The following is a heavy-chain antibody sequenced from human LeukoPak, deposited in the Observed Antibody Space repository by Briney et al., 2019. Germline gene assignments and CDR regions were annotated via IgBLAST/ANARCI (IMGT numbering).Heavy chain of an antibody. D-gene: IGHD3-22*01. CDR1: GYTLTELS. Sequence: ASVKVSCKVSGYTLTELSMHWVRQAPGKGLEWMGGFDPEDGETIYAQKFQGRVTMTEDTSTDTAYMELSSLRSEDTAVYYCATDVAYYDSSGYYGVSDYWGQGTLVTVSS. V-gene: IGHV1-24*01. CDR2: FDPEDGET. J-gene: IGHJ4*02. CDR3: ATDVAYYDSSGYYGVSDY.